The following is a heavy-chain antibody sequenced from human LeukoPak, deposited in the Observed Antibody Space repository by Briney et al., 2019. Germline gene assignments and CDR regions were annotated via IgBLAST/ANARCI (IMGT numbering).Heavy chain of an antibody. Sequence: SETLSLTCAVYGGSFSGYYWSWIRQPAGKGLEWIGRIYTSGSTNYNPSLKSRVTISVDTSKNQFSLKLSSVTAADTALYYCARRNYHDNSDLDYWGQGALVTVSS. CDR3: ARRNYHDNSDLDY. CDR1: GGSFSGYY. CDR2: IYTSGST. D-gene: IGHD3-22*01. V-gene: IGHV4-59*10. J-gene: IGHJ4*02.